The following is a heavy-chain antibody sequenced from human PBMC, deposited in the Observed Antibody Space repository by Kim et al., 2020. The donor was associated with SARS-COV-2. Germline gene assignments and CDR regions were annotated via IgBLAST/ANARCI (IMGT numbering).Heavy chain of an antibody. D-gene: IGHD4-17*01. Sequence: SETLSLTCTVSGGSISSHYWSWIRQPPGKGLEWIGYIYFSGSTNYNPSFKSRVTMSVDMSSNQFSLNPNSVTSEDTAVYYCARESLTIGWYFDLWGRGT. J-gene: IGHJ2*01. CDR1: GGSISSHY. CDR3: ARESLTIGWYFDL. CDR2: IYFSGST. V-gene: IGHV4-59*11.